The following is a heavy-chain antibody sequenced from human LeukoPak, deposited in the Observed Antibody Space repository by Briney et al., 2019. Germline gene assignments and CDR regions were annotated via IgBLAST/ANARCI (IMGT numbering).Heavy chain of an antibody. D-gene: IGHD4-11*01. V-gene: IGHV4-61*02. CDR2: IYTSGST. CDR3: ARERTVTTRGPLDY. J-gene: IGHJ4*02. Sequence: PSQTLSLTCTVSGGSISSGSYYWSWIRQPAGKGLEWIGRIYTSGSTNYNPSLKSRVTISVDTSKNQFSLKLSSVTAADTAVYYCARERTVTTRGPLDYWGQGTLVTVSS. CDR1: GGSISSGSYY.